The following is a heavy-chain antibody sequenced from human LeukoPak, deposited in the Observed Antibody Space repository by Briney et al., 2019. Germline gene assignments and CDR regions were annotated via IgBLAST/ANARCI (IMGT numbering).Heavy chain of an antibody. CDR1: GGSIRSGTYD. Sequence: SETLSLTCTVSGGSIRSGTYDWTWIRQPAGKGLEWIGHIFTSGRSNYNPSLKSRITISVDPSNNQFSLRLSSVTAADTAVYYCTRAGREAGYYYYMDVWGKGTTVTISS. D-gene: IGHD6-25*01. J-gene: IGHJ6*03. CDR3: TRAGREAGYYYYMDV. CDR2: IFTSGRS. V-gene: IGHV4-61*09.